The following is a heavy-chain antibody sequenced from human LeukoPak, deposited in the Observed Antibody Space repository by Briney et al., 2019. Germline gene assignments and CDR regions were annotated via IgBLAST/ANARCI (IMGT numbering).Heavy chain of an antibody. CDR2: VSASGGST. Sequence: GGSLRVSRPASGFTFSSYAMSWVRQAPGKGLEWVSAVSASGGSTYYADSVKGRFTISRDNSKNTLHLQMNSLRAEDTAVYHCAKEPREYCSRSSCLNWLDTWGQG. V-gene: IGHV3-23*01. CDR3: AKEPREYCSRSSCLNWLDT. D-gene: IGHD2-15*01. J-gene: IGHJ5*02. CDR1: GFTFSSYA.